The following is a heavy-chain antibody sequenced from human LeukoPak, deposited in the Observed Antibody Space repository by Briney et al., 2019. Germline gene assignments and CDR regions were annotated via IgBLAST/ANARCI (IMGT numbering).Heavy chain of an antibody. CDR3: ASSSRWLAIQYYFDY. J-gene: IGHJ4*02. CDR1: GGTFSSYA. D-gene: IGHD5-24*01. V-gene: IGHV1-69*13. Sequence: ASVKVSCKASGGTFSSYAISWVRQAPGQGLEWMGGIIPIFGTANYAQKFQGRVTITADESTSTAYMELSSLRSEDTAVYYCASSSRWLAIQYYFDYLGQGTLVTVSS. CDR2: IIPIFGTA.